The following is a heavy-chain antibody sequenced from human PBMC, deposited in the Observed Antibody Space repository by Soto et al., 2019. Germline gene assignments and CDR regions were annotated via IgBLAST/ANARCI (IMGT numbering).Heavy chain of an antibody. Sequence: ASVKVSCKASGYTFTSYAMNWVRQAPGQGLEWMGWINTNTGNPTYAQGFTGRFVFSLDTAVSTAYLQICRLKAEDTAVYYCARGGYSSSLSGRYYYYGMDVWGQGTTVTVSS. V-gene: IGHV7-4-1*01. CDR1: GYTFTSYA. J-gene: IGHJ6*02. CDR2: INTNTGNP. CDR3: ARGGYSSSLSGRYYYYGMDV. D-gene: IGHD6-13*01.